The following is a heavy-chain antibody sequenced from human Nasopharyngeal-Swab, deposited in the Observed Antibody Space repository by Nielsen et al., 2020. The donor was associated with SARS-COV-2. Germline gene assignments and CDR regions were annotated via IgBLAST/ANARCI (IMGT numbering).Heavy chain of an antibody. V-gene: IGHV4-31*03. Sequence: SETLSLTCTVSGDFISRGGVFWNWLRQHPGKGLEWIGYIQYSGHSYHNPSLKSRVTVSQDTSNNQFSLKLCSVTAADTALYYYARGVSFLDVWGKGTTVTVSS. J-gene: IGHJ6*03. CDR1: GDFISRGGVF. D-gene: IGHD3-3*02. CDR3: ARGVSFLDV. CDR2: IQYSGHS.